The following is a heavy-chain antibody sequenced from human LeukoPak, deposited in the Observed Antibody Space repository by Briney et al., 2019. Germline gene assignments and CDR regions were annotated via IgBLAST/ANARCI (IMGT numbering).Heavy chain of an antibody. V-gene: IGHV3-7*01. J-gene: IGHJ4*02. CDR2: IKQHGSER. Sequence: GGSLRLSCAASGFTFSSYWMTWVRQAPGKGLEWVANIKQHGSERYYVDSVKGRFTISRDNAKNSLYLQMNSLRAEDTAVYYCARVSYSIVTTFVDYWGQGTLVTVSS. D-gene: IGHD1-26*01. CDR1: GFTFSSYW. CDR3: ARVSYSIVTTFVDY.